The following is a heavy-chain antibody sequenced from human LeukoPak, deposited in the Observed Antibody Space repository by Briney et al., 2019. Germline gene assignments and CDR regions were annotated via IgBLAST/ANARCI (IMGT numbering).Heavy chain of an antibody. V-gene: IGHV3-72*01. CDR2: SRNKAQSYTT. Sequence: GGSPRLSCTASGFSFSDHYMDWVRQAPGKGLEWVGRSRNKAQSYTTEFAASVKGRFTISRDDSKNALFLQMNSLKTGDTAVYCCARAAAGLFNYYFDYWGQGTLVTVSS. CDR3: ARAAAGLFNYYFDY. D-gene: IGHD6-13*01. CDR1: GFSFSDHY. J-gene: IGHJ4*02.